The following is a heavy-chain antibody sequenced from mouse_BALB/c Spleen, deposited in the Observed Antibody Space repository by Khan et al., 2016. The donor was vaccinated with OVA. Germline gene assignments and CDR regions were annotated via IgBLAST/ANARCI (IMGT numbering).Heavy chain of an antibody. D-gene: IGHD2-1*01. CDR3: ARDDGNYVDVMDY. V-gene: IGHV2-9*02. Sequence: QIQLVQSGPGLVAPSQSLSINCTVSGFTLISYGVHWVRQSPGKGLEWLGIIWAGGSTNYNSALMARLSISKDNSKSQVFLKMNSVQTDDTAMYYCARDDGNYVDVMDYWGQGTSVTVSS. J-gene: IGHJ4*01. CDR1: GFTLISYG. CDR2: IWAGGST.